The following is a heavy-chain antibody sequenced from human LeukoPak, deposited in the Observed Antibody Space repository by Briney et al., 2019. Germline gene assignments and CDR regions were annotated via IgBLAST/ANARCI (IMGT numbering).Heavy chain of an antibody. D-gene: IGHD3-3*01. Sequence: GGSLRLSCAASGFTVSSYAMHWVRHPIGKGLEWVSALGIAGDTFYTGSVTGLFTISRDNSKNTLYLQMNSLRAEDTAVYYCAKDPRYYDFWSGYSWVYYFDDWGQGTLVTVSS. CDR2: LGIAGDT. CDR3: AKDPRYYDFWSGYSWVYYFDD. J-gene: IGHJ4*02. V-gene: IGHV3-13*01. CDR1: GFTVSSYA.